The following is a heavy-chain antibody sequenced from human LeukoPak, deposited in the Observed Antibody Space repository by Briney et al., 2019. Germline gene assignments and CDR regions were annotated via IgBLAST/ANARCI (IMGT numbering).Heavy chain of an antibody. J-gene: IGHJ4*02. CDR3: AKDLVGATTPDY. D-gene: IGHD1-26*01. CDR1: GFTFSSHE. CDR2: ISNSGGDT. V-gene: IGHV3-NL1*01. Sequence: GGSLRLSCAASGFTFSSHEMNWVRQAPGRGLEWVLGISNSGGDTQYADSVKGRFTISRDNSKNTLYLQMNSLRAEDTAVYYCAKDLVGATTPDYWGQGTLVTVSS.